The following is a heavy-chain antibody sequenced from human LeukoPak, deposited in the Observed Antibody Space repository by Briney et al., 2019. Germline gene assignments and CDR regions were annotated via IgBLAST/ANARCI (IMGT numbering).Heavy chain of an antibody. D-gene: IGHD1-1*01. Sequence: GGSLRLSCAVSGFAFGSEAMSWVRQSPARGLEWVASISPGGGTTYYADYVKGRFTISRDNSNNTLYVHMNSLRAEDTAVYYCAKVRSGSANWALRIFDNWGQGTLVTVSS. CDR1: GFAFGSEA. V-gene: IGHV3-23*01. CDR2: ISPGGGTT. CDR3: AKVRSGSANWALRIFDN. J-gene: IGHJ4*02.